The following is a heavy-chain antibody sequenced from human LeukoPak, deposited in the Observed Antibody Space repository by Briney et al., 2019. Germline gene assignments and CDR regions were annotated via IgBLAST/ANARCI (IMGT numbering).Heavy chain of an antibody. J-gene: IGHJ4*02. Sequence: ASVKLSCKASGYTFTIYGISWVRQAPGPGLEWMGWISAYNGNTNYAQKLQGRVTMTTDTSTSTAYMELRSLRSDDTAVYYCARDRPYYYDSSPYYFDYWGQGTLVTVSS. D-gene: IGHD3-22*01. CDR1: GYTFTIYG. V-gene: IGHV1-18*01. CDR3: ARDRPYYYDSSPYYFDY. CDR2: ISAYNGNT.